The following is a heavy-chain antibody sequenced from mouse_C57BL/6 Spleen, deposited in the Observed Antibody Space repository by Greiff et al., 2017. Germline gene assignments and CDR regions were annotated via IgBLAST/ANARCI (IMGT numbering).Heavy chain of an antibody. J-gene: IGHJ4*01. Sequence: VQLQQPGAELVKPGASVKLSCKASGYTFTSYWMHWVKQRPGQGLEWIGMIHPNSGSTNYNEKFKSKDTLTVDKSSSTAYMQLSSLTSEDSAVYYCARVSIPFYAMDYWGQGTSVTVSS. V-gene: IGHV1-64*01. CDR3: ARVSIPFYAMDY. CDR2: IHPNSGST. CDR1: GYTFTSYW. D-gene: IGHD2-3*01.